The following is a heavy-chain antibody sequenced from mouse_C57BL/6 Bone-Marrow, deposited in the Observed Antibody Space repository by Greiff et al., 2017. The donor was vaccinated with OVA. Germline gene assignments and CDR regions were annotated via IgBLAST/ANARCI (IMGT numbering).Heavy chain of an antibody. Sequence: VPLPPSGTELVKPWAPGKISCKASCFPFSSAWVNWGKKRPGKGLEWVGRIYPGDGDTNYNGEFKGKATLTADKSSSTAYMQLSSLTSEDSAVYFCAVYGNYDYWGQGTTLTVSS. CDR2: IYPGDGDT. J-gene: IGHJ2*01. CDR3: AVYGNYDY. V-gene: IGHV1-82*01. CDR1: CFPFSSAW. D-gene: IGHD2-1*01.